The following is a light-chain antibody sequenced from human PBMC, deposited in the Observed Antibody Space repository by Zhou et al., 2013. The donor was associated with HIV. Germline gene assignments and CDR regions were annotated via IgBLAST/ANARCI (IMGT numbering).Light chain of an antibody. CDR1: QSVSSNY. CDR2: GAS. Sequence: EIVLTQSPDTLSLSPGERATLSCRASQSVSSNYLAWYQQKPGQAPRLLIYGASSRATGIPARFSGSGSGTDFTLTISSLEPEDFAVYYCQQRSNWLLTFGGGTKVEIK. J-gene: IGKJ4*01. CDR3: QQRSNWLLT. V-gene: IGKV3D-20*02.